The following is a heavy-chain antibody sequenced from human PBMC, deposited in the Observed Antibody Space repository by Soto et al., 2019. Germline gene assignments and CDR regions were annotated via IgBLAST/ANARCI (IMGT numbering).Heavy chain of an antibody. V-gene: IGHV3-48*01. Sequence: EVQLVESGGGLVQPGGSLRLSCAASGFTFSSYSMNWVRQAPGKGLEWVSYISSSSSTIYYADSVKGRFTISRDNAENSLYLQMNSLGAEDTALYYCARDGTAFGPYFDYWGQGTLVTVSS. D-gene: IGHD3-10*01. CDR3: ARDGTAFGPYFDY. J-gene: IGHJ4*02. CDR2: ISSSSSTI. CDR1: GFTFSSYS.